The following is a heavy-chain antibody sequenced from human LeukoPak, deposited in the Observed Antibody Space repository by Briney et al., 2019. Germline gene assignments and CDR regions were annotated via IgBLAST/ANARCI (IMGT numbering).Heavy chain of an antibody. J-gene: IGHJ4*02. Sequence: GRSLRLSCAASGFTFDDYAMNWVRQAPGKGLEWVSSISSSSSYIYYADSVKGRFTISRDNAKNSLYLQMNSLRAEDTAVYYCARDRIVASYYFDYWGQGTLVTVSS. CDR1: GFTFDDYA. D-gene: IGHD5-12*01. CDR2: ISSSSSYI. CDR3: ARDRIVASYYFDY. V-gene: IGHV3-21*01.